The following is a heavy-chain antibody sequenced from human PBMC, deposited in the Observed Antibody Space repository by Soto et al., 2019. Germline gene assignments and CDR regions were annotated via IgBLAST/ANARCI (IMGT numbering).Heavy chain of an antibody. V-gene: IGHV1-3*01. CDR2: ITAGDGDT. Sequence: ASVKVSCKASGYTFTRYPMHWLRQAPGQRLEWMGWITAGDGDTEYSQRFQGRVTITRDTSASTAYMELSSLRYEDTAVYYCARLDGYNSFVYWGHGSLVTVSS. CDR3: ARLDGYNSFVY. CDR1: GYTFTRYP. J-gene: IGHJ4*01. D-gene: IGHD5-12*01.